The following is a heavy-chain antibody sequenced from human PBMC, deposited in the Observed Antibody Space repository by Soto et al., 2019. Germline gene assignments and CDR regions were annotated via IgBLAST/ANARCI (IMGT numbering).Heavy chain of an antibody. D-gene: IGHD3-16*01. Sequence: EVQLLESGGGLVQPGGSLRLACEASGFTFSNYAMDWVRQAPGKGLEWVAASRGCGNSTYHADSVKGRCTISRDNAKNTLHLQMDSLRAEDTAVYYCARAQGGFDYWGQGTLVTVSS. CDR2: SRGCGNST. V-gene: IGHV3-23*01. CDR1: GFTFSNYA. J-gene: IGHJ4*02. CDR3: ARAQGGFDY.